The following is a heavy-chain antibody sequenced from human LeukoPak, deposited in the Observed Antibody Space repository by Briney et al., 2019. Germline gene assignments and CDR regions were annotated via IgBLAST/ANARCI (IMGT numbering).Heavy chain of an antibody. Sequence: SETLSLTCAVYGGSFSGYYWSWIRQPPGKGLEWIGEINHSGSTNYNPSLKSRVTISVDTSKNQFFLKLSSVTAADTAVYYCASPGGVDTGPYDSSLWGQGTLVTVSS. D-gene: IGHD5-18*01. J-gene: IGHJ4*02. V-gene: IGHV4-34*01. CDR2: INHSGST. CDR3: ASPGGVDTGPYDSSL. CDR1: GGSFSGYY.